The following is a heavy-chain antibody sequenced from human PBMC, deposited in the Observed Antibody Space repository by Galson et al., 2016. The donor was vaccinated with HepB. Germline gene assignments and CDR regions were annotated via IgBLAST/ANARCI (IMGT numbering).Heavy chain of an antibody. V-gene: IGHV1-18*01. Sequence: SVKVSCKASGYTFSNYGISWVRQAPGQGLEWMAWISGYNGKTNYAQALEDRVTMTTDTSTSTAYMELRSLKSDDTAVYYCTRDGPDYGDYINFDYWGQGTLVTVSS. J-gene: IGHJ4*02. D-gene: IGHD4-17*01. CDR3: TRDGPDYGDYINFDY. CDR2: ISGYNGKT. CDR1: GYTFSNYG.